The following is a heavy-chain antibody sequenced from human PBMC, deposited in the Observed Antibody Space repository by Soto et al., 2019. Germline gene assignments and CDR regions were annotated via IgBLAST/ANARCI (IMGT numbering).Heavy chain of an antibody. CDR1: CVYFRGYY. Sequence: PSEILCHTYAVYCVYFRGYYWSWIRQPPGKGLEWIGEINHSGSTNYNPSLKSRVTISVDTSKNQFSLKLSSVTAEDTAVYYCANPHYDLLTSKPVFDYWGQGTLVPVSS. V-gene: IGHV4-34*01. CDR2: INHSGST. J-gene: IGHJ4*02. D-gene: IGHD3-9*01. CDR3: ANPHYDLLTSKPVFDY.